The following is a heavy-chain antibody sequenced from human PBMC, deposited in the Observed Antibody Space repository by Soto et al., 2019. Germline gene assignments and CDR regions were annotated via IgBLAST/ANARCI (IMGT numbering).Heavy chain of an antibody. J-gene: IGHJ4*02. D-gene: IGHD3-22*01. CDR2: IYSGGST. CDR3: ARGRTKFGDVEDSSGYYYFDY. V-gene: IGHV3-66*02. Sequence: GGSLRLSCAASGFTVSSNYMSWVRQAPGKGLEWVSVIYSGGSTYYADSVKGRFTISRDNSKNTLYLQMNSLRAEDTAVYYCARGRTKFGDVEDSSGYYYFDYWGQGTLVTVSS. CDR1: GFTVSSNY.